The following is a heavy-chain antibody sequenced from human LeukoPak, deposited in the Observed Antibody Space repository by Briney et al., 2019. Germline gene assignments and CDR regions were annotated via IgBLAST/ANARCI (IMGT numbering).Heavy chain of an antibody. D-gene: IGHD3-3*01. Sequence: PSETLSLTCTVSGGSISSYYWSWIRQPPGKGLEWIGYIYYSGSTNYNPSLKSRVTISVDTSKNQFSLKLSSVTAADTAVYYCARGQKYYDFWSGSHYFDYWGQPTLLTVSS. CDR2: IYYSGST. CDR1: GGSISSYY. J-gene: IGHJ4*02. CDR3: ARGQKYYDFWSGSHYFDY. V-gene: IGHV4-59*01.